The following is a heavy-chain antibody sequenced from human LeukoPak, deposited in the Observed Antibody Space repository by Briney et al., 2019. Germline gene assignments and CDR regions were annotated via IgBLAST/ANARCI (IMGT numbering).Heavy chain of an antibody. Sequence: PGGSLRLSCAASGFTFSSYAMSWVRQAPGKGLEWVSGITWNSGNIGYADSVKGRFTISRDNAKNSLYLEMNNLRIEDTALYYCVKGAASGWYYLDSWGQGTLVTVSS. CDR3: VKGAASGWYYLDS. V-gene: IGHV3-9*01. CDR1: GFTFSSYA. D-gene: IGHD6-19*01. CDR2: ITWNSGNI. J-gene: IGHJ4*02.